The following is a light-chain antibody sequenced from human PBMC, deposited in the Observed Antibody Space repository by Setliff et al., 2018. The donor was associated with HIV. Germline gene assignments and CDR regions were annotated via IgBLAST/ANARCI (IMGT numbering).Light chain of an antibody. V-gene: IGLV2-14*01. J-gene: IGLJ1*01. Sequence: QSALTQPASVSGSPGQSITTSCSGTSSDVGGYNYVSWYQQHPGKAPKLMIYDVSKRPSGVSTRFSGSKSGNTASLTISGLQAEDEADYFCNSYTSSSTLYVFGTGTKVTV. CDR3: NSYTSSSTLYV. CDR2: DVS. CDR1: SSDVGGYNY.